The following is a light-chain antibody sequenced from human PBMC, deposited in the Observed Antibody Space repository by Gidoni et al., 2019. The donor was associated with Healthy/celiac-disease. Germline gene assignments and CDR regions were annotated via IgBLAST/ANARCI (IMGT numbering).Light chain of an antibody. J-gene: IGKJ2*01. CDR2: AAS. V-gene: IGKV1-39*01. CDR3: LT. Sequence: DIQMTQSPSSLSASVGDRVTITCRASQSISSYLNWYQQKPGKAPKLLIYAASSLQSGVPSRFSGSGSGTDFTLTISSLQPEDFATYYQLTFXQXTKLEIK. CDR1: QSISSY.